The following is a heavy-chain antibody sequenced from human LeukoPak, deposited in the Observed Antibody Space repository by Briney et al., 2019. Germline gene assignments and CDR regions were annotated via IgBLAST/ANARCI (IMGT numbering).Heavy chain of an antibody. Sequence: SVKVSCKASGGTFSSYAISWVRQAPGQGLEWMGGIIPIFGTANYAQKFQGRVTITADESTSTAYMELSSLRSEDTAVYYCARGFPEGYYDSSGYYRLFDYWGQGTLVTVSS. D-gene: IGHD3-22*01. V-gene: IGHV1-69*13. J-gene: IGHJ4*02. CDR2: IIPIFGTA. CDR1: GGTFSSYA. CDR3: ARGFPEGYYDSSGYYRLFDY.